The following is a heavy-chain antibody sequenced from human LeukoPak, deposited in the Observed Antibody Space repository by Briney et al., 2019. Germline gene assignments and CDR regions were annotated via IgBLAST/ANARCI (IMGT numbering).Heavy chain of an antibody. CDR2: INPNSGGT. Sequence: ASVKVSCKASGYTFIGYYMHWVRQAPGQGLEWMGWINPNSGGTNYAQKFQGRVTMTRDTSISTAYMELSRLRSDDTAVYYCARVREMATTVDAFDIWGQGTMVIVSS. CDR1: GYTFIGYY. CDR3: ARVREMATTVDAFDI. D-gene: IGHD5-24*01. J-gene: IGHJ3*02. V-gene: IGHV1-2*02.